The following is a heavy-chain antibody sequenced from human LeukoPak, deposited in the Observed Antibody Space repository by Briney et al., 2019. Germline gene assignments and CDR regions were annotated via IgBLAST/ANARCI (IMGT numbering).Heavy chain of an antibody. CDR1: GFTFTKYW. V-gene: IGHV3-7*01. D-gene: IGHD6-6*01. Sequence: GGSLRLSCATSGFTFTKYWMTWVRQAPGKGLEWVANINEDGSDNYYADSVKGRSTISRYGVQNSLSLQMNSLRVEDTAMYYCAIGRSISNYWGQGTLVTVSS. J-gene: IGHJ4*02. CDR2: INEDGSDN. CDR3: AIGRSISNY.